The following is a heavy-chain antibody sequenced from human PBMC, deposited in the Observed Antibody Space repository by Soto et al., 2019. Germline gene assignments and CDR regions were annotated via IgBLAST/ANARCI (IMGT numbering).Heavy chain of an antibody. D-gene: IGHD1-1*01. Sequence: KSSETLSLTCTVSGASSSGFYWSCIRKSAGKGLEWIGRIYATGTTDYNPSLKSRVMMSVDTSKKQFSLKLRSVTAADTAVYYCVRDGTKTLRDWFDPWGQGISVTVSS. CDR3: VRDGTKTLRDWFDP. J-gene: IGHJ5*02. V-gene: IGHV4-4*07. CDR2: IYATGTT. CDR1: GASSSGFY.